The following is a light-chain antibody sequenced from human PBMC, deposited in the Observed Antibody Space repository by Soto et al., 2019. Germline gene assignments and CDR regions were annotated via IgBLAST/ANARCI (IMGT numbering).Light chain of an antibody. J-gene: IGKJ5*01. CDR1: QSVSSN. CDR3: QQYNNWPPIT. CDR2: GAS. V-gene: IGKV3-15*01. Sequence: ETVMTQSPATLSVSPGERATLSCRASQSVSSNLAWYQHKPGQAPRLLIYGASTRATGIPDRFSGSGPGTGFTLTISSLQSEDIAVYWCQQYNNWPPITFGQGTRL.